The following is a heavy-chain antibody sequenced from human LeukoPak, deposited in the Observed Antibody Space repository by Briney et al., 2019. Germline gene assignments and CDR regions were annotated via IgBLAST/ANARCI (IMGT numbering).Heavy chain of an antibody. Sequence: GGSLRLSCATSGFTFTSFWFTWARQAPGKGLEWVANINQDGSVKHYVDSVEGRFTISRDNAKNSLFLQMNSLRAEDTALYYCARDAGRREDIWGQGTMVTVSS. CDR2: INQDGSVK. D-gene: IGHD1-1*01. V-gene: IGHV3-7*01. CDR3: ARDAGRREDI. J-gene: IGHJ3*02. CDR1: GFTFTSFW.